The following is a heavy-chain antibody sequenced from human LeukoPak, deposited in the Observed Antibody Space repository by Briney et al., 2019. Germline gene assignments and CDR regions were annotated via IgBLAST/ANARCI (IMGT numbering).Heavy chain of an antibody. CDR2: ISSSSDYI. J-gene: IGHJ4*02. Sequence: GGSLRLSCAASGFTFSSDSVNWVRQAPGKGLEWVSSISSSSDYIYYADSVKGRFTISRDNAKNSPSLQMNSLRAEDTAVYYCARAAGYGDYRCFDYWGQGTLVTVSS. D-gene: IGHD4-17*01. CDR1: GFTFSSDS. CDR3: ARAAGYGDYRCFDY. V-gene: IGHV3-21*01.